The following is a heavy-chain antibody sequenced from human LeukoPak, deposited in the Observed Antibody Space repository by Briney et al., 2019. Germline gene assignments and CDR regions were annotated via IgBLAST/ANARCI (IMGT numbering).Heavy chain of an antibody. CDR3: ATVFTRGSYFGYYYGMDV. D-gene: IGHD1-26*01. CDR1: GYTLTELS. CDR2: FGPEDGET. Sequence: ASVKVSCKVSGYTLTELSMHWVRQAPGKGLEWMGGFGPEDGETIYAQKFQGRVTITRNTSISTAYMELSSLRSEDTAVYYCATVFTRGSYFGYYYGMDVWGQGTTVTVSS. J-gene: IGHJ6*02. V-gene: IGHV1-24*01.